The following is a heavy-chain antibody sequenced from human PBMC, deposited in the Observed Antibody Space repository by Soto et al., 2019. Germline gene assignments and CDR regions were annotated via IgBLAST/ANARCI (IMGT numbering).Heavy chain of an antibody. CDR3: NIRSYYYMDV. Sequence: GASVKVSCKASGSTFSSYTISWGRQAPGQGLEWMGRINPNLGIANYAQKFQGRVTMTRDTSTSTAYMELSSLRSEDTAVYYCNIRSYYYMDVWGKGTTVTVSS. CDR2: INPNLGIA. V-gene: IGHV1-69*02. CDR1: GSTFSSYT. J-gene: IGHJ6*03. D-gene: IGHD2-2*02.